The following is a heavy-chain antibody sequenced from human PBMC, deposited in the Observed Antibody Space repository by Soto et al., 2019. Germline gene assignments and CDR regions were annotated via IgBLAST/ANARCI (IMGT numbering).Heavy chain of an antibody. CDR3: ARSPRRTVTTDNYYYYGMDV. CDR1: GGTFSSYA. CDR2: IIPIFGTA. D-gene: IGHD4-17*01. J-gene: IGHJ6*02. Sequence: QVQLVQSGAEVKKPGSSVKVSCKASGGTFSSYAISWVRQAPGQGLEWMGGIIPIFGTANYAKKFQGRVTITADESTSTAYMEPSSLRAEDTAVYYCARSPRRTVTTDNYYYYGMDVWGQGTTVTVSS. V-gene: IGHV1-69*12.